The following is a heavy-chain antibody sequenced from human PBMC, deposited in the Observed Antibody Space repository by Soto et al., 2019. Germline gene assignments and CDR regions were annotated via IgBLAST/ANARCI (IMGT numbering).Heavy chain of an antibody. D-gene: IGHD1-26*01. CDR3: ATERWEDAFDI. J-gene: IGHJ3*02. CDR1: GYTFTSYD. CDR2: MNPNSGNT. V-gene: IGHV1-8*01. Sequence: QEQLVQSGAEVKKPGASVKVSCKASGYTFTSYDITWVRQATGQGLEWMGWMNPNSGNTGYAQKFQGRVTMTRNTSIGTDYMELSSLRSEDTAVYYCATERWEDAFDIWGQGTMVTVSS.